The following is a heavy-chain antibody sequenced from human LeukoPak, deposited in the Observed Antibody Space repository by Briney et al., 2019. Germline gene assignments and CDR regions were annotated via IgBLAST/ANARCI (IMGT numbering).Heavy chain of an antibody. D-gene: IGHD5-18*01. Sequence: SQTLSLTCTVSGGSISSGSYYWSWIRQPAGKGLEWIGRIYTSGSTNYNPSLKSRVTISVDTSKNQFSLKLSSVTAADTAVYYCARGQAMVDWGQGTLVTVSS. CDR3: ARGQAMVD. J-gene: IGHJ4*02. V-gene: IGHV4-61*02. CDR2: IYTSGST. CDR1: GGSISSGSYY.